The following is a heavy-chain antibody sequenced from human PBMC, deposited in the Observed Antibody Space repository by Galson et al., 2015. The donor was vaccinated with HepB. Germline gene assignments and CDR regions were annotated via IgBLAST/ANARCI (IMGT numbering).Heavy chain of an antibody. J-gene: IGHJ4*02. CDR3: ARDPTPMWFGELLSPGDRSLDY. D-gene: IGHD3-10*01. Sequence: SVKVSCKASGYTFTGYYMHWVRQAPGQGLEWMGWINPNSGATNYAQKFQGWVTMTRDTSISTAYMEVSRLSSDDTAVYYCARDPTPMWFGELLSPGDRSLDYWGQGTLVTVSS. V-gene: IGHV1-2*04. CDR2: INPNSGAT. CDR1: GYTFTGYY.